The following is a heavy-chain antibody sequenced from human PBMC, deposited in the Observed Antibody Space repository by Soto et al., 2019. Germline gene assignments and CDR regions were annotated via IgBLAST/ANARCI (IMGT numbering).Heavy chain of an antibody. D-gene: IGHD3-22*01. Sequence: QVQLVQSGAAVKKPGSSVKVSCKTSGGTFSAYPFNWVRQAPGQGLEWMGRIIPIPDITDYSQNFQGRVTITADKSTNTAYMDLTSLRSEDTAMYFCAKGADSSGSESAFDLWGQGTLITVSS. V-gene: IGHV1-69*02. CDR2: IIPIPDIT. CDR3: AKGADSSGSESAFDL. J-gene: IGHJ3*01. CDR1: GGTFSAYP.